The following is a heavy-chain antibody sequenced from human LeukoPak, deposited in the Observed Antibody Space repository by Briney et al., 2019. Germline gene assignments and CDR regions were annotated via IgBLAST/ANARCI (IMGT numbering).Heavy chain of an antibody. J-gene: IGHJ4*02. D-gene: IGHD6-19*01. CDR3: ARGRWGSGWYGDY. CDR2: INHSGST. V-gene: IGHV4-34*01. CDR1: GGSFSGYY. Sequence: SETLSLTCAVYGGSFSGYYWSWIRQPPGKGLEWIGEINHSGSTNYNPSLKSRVTISVDTSKNQFSLKLSSVTAADTAVYYCARGRWGSGWYGDYWGQGTLVTVSS.